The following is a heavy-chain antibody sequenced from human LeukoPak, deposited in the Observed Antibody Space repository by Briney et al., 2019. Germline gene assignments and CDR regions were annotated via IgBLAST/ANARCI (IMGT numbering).Heavy chain of an antibody. CDR1: GGSISSYY. J-gene: IGHJ5*02. CDR2: IYYSGST. Sequence: SETLSLTCTVSGGSISSYYWSWIRQPPGKGLEWIGYIYYSGSTNYNPSLKSRVTISVDTSKNQFSLKLSSVTAADTAVYYCARDGTQDSSGEGWFDPWGQGALVTVSS. CDR3: ARDGTQDSSGEGWFDP. V-gene: IGHV4-59*01. D-gene: IGHD6-19*01.